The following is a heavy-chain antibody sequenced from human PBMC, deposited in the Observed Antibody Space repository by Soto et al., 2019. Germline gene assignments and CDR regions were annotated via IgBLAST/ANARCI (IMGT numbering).Heavy chain of an antibody. CDR1: GFTFSNAW. CDR2: IKSKTDGGTT. D-gene: IGHD1-26*01. J-gene: IGHJ6*02. Sequence: GGSLRLSCAASGFTFSNAWMNWVRQAPGKGLEWVGRIKSKTDGGTTDYAAPVKGRFTISRDDSKNTLYLQMNSLKTEDTAVYYCTTEDTGGVYYYGMDVWGQGTTVTVSS. CDR3: TTEDTGGVYYYGMDV. V-gene: IGHV3-15*07.